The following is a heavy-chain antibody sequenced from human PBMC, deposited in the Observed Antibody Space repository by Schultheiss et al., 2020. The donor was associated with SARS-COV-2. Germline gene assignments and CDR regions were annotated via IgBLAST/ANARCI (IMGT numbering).Heavy chain of an antibody. Sequence: GGSLRLSCAASGFTFSSYAMHWVRQAPGKGLEYVSAISSNGGSTYYADSVKGRFTISRDNSKNTLYLQMGSLRAEDMAVCYCARATRGGDCYYDYWGQGTLVTVSS. D-gene: IGHD2-21*02. J-gene: IGHJ4*02. CDR2: ISSNGGST. CDR3: ARATRGGDCYYDY. CDR1: GFTFSSYA. V-gene: IGHV3-64*02.